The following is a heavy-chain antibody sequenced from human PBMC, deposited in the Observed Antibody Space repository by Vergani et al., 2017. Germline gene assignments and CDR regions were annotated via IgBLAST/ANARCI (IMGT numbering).Heavy chain of an antibody. D-gene: IGHD3-3*01. CDR1: GYTFTGYY. CDR2: INPNSGGT. CDR3: AKDIPYYEFWSGYYTPNYYMDV. V-gene: IGHV1-2*02. J-gene: IGHJ6*03. Sequence: QVQLVQSGAEVKKPGASVKVSCKASGYTFTGYYMHWVRQAPGQGLEGMGWINPNSGGTNYAQKFQGRVTMTRDTSISTAYMELSSLRAEDTAVYYCAKDIPYYEFWSGYYTPNYYMDVWGKGTTVTVSS.